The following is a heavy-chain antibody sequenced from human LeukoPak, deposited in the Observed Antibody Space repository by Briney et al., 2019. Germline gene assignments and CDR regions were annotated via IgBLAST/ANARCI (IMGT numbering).Heavy chain of an antibody. Sequence: GGSLRLSCAASGFTFSSFWMTWVRQAPGKGLEWVANIKEDGSQKYYVDSVKGRFTISRDNAKNTLYLQMNSLRAEDTAVYYCARAGSSWYVFDFWGQGTLVTVSS. CDR2: IKEDGSQK. V-gene: IGHV3-7*01. J-gene: IGHJ4*02. CDR3: ARAGSSWYVFDF. D-gene: IGHD6-13*01. CDR1: GFTFSSFW.